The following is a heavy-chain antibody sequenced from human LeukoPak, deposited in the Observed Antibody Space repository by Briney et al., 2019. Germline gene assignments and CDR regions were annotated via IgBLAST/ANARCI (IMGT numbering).Heavy chain of an antibody. CDR2: ISWDGGST. J-gene: IGHJ6*03. CDR3: TTGESPNYYFIVV. Sequence: GGSLRLSCAASGFTFDDYAMHWVRQAPRRGLEWVSLISWDGGSTYYADSAKGRFTISRDNSKNSLYLQMNSLRPATTALYYFTTGESPNYYFIVVSGKGTTVTVSS. V-gene: IGHV3-43D*03. CDR1: GFTFDDYA.